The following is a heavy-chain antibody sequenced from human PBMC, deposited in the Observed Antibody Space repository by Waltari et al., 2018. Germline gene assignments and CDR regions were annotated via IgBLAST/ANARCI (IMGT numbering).Heavy chain of an antibody. J-gene: IGHJ4*02. Sequence: DVLLVESGGDLVQPGGSLRLSCAASGFSFSSWYMSWFRQAPGKGLGGGANMNQDGREKNYGDSVKGRFTISRDNAKNSLSLQMNSLRVEDTAVYYCARAPKRTSSEVDYWGQGTLVTVSS. D-gene: IGHD6-19*01. CDR2: MNQDGREK. CDR1: GFSFSSWY. CDR3: ARAPKRTSSEVDY. V-gene: IGHV3-7*01.